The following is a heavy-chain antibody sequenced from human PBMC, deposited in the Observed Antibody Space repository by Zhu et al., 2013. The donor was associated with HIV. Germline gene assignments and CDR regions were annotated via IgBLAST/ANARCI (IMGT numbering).Heavy chain of an antibody. CDR1: GGTFSSYA. Sequence: QVQLVQSGAEVKKPGSSVKVSCKASGGTFSSYAISWVRQAPGQGLEWMGGIIPIFGTANYAQKFQGRVTITADESTSTAYMELRSLRSDDTAVYYCARGVTMVRGAPNHYDYWGQGTLVTVSS. J-gene: IGHJ4*02. V-gene: IGHV1-69*01. CDR2: IIPIFGTA. D-gene: IGHD3-10*01. CDR3: ARGVTMVRGAPNHYDY.